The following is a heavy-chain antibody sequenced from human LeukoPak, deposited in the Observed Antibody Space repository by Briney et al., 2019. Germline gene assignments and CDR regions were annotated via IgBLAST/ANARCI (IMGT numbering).Heavy chain of an antibody. V-gene: IGHV4-34*01. D-gene: IGHD6-19*01. CDR1: GGSFSGYY. CDR2: INHSGST. CDR3: AGTIKQWLASDY. J-gene: IGHJ4*02. Sequence: PSETLSLTCAVYGGSFSGYYWSWIRQPPGKGLEWIGEINHSGSTNYNPSLKSRVTISVDTSKNQFSLKLGSVTAADTAVYYCAGTIKQWLASDYWGQGTLVTVSS.